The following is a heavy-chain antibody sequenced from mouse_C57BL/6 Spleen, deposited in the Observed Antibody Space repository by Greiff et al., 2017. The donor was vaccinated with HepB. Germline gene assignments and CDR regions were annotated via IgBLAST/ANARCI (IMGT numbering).Heavy chain of an antibody. J-gene: IGHJ1*03. CDR3: ARGEDYYGRNWYFDV. V-gene: IGHV1-7*01. D-gene: IGHD1-1*01. CDR1: GYAFSSYW. Sequence: QVQLQQSGPELVKPGASVKISCKASGYAFSSYWMHWVKQRPGQGLEWIGYINPSSGYTKYNQKFKDKATLTADKSSSTAYMQLSSLTYEDSAVYYCARGEDYYGRNWYFDVWGTGTTVTVSS. CDR2: INPSSGYT.